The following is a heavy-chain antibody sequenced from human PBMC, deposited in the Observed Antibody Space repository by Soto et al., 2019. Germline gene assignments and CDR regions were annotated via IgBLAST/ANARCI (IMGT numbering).Heavy chain of an antibody. J-gene: IGHJ4*02. Sequence: QVQLQESGPGLVKPSQTLSLTCTVSGGSISSGGYYWTWIRQHPGKGLEWIGYIYYNETTDYNPSLKSRVTISVDTSKNQFSLKLSSVSAADTDVYYCAREPEIWGQGTLVNVSS. CDR1: GGSISSGGYY. CDR3: AREPEI. V-gene: IGHV4-31*03. CDR2: IYYNETT.